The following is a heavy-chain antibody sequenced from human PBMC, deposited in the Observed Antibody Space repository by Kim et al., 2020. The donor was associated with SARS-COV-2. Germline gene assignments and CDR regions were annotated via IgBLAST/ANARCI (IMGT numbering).Heavy chain of an antibody. CDR1: GFTFSDYY. J-gene: IGHJ6*02. V-gene: IGHV3-11*01. Sequence: GGSLRLSCAASGFTFSDYYMSWIRQAPGKGLEWVSYISSSGTTIYSADSVKVRFTISRYNAKNSLKLQMNSLRAEDTAVYYCARDRFFYPVATYAMDVWGQGTTVTVS. CDR2: ISSSGTTI. CDR3: ARDRFFYPVATYAMDV. D-gene: IGHD3-3*01.